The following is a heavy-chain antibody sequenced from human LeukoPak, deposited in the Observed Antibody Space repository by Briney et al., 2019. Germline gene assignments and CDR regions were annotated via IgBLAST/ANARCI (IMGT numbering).Heavy chain of an antibody. Sequence: GGSLRLSCAASGFTFSSYGMHWVRQAPGKGLEWVSCISSSSSYIYYADSVKGRFTISRDNAKDTLYLQMNSLRAEDTAVYYCTGHHQAYSRTYWGQGTLVTVSS. J-gene: IGHJ4*02. CDR1: GFTFSSYG. D-gene: IGHD6-13*01. CDR2: ISSSSSYI. V-gene: IGHV3-21*01. CDR3: TGHHQAYSRTY.